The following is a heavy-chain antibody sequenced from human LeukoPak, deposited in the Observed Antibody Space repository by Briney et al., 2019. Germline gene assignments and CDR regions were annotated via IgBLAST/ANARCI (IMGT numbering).Heavy chain of an antibody. CDR3: ASDFGY. CDR1: GGSISTDY. J-gene: IGHJ4*02. Sequence: SETLCLTCTVSGGSISTDYWTWIRQPAGKGLEWIGLIYTSGSTNYNPSLKSRVTMSLDTSKNQFSLKLTSVTAADTAVYYCASDFGYWGQGTLVTVSS. D-gene: IGHD3-10*01. CDR2: IYTSGST. V-gene: IGHV4-4*07.